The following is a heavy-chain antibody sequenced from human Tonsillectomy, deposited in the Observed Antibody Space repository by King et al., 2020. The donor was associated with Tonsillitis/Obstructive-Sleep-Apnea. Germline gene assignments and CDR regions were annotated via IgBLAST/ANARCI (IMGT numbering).Heavy chain of an antibody. CDR2: IYHSGST. Sequence: QVQLQESGPGLVKPSETLSLTCTVSGGSVNSTTYYWSWIRQPPGKGLERIGYIYHSGSTNYNPSLKSRVTISLDTSKNQFSLNLRSVTAADTAVYYCARLIEYFYYMDVWGRGATVIVSS. D-gene: IGHD2-15*01. CDR3: ARLIEYFYYMDV. J-gene: IGHJ6*03. V-gene: IGHV4-61*01. CDR1: GGSVNSTTYY.